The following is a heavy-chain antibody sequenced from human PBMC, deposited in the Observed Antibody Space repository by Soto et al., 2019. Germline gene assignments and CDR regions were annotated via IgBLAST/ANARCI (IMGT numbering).Heavy chain of an antibody. Sequence: GGSLRLSCAASGFTFSYYPLHWVRRAPGKGLEWVSSISGVRDYIRYADSVKGRFAISRDNTKTSLYLQMNSLTAEDTAVYYCAREGVHNYTEYYFDYWGQGTLVTVSS. V-gene: IGHV3-21*06. CDR2: ISGVRDYI. CDR3: AREGVHNYTEYYFDY. J-gene: IGHJ4*02. D-gene: IGHD3-10*01. CDR1: GFTFSYYP.